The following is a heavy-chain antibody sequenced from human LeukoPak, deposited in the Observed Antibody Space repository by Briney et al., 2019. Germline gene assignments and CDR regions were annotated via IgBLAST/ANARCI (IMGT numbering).Heavy chain of an antibody. J-gene: IGHJ3*02. V-gene: IGHV3-13*01. CDR1: GFTFSNYD. D-gene: IGHD3-22*01. Sequence: GGSLRLSCVASGFTFSNYDMHWVRQGTGKGLEWVSGIGTGGDTHYPDSVKGRFTISRGNAKNSLFLQMNSLRVGDTAMYYCARAARFYGSSGAHAFDIWGQGTMVTVS. CDR2: IGTGGDT. CDR3: ARAARFYGSSGAHAFDI.